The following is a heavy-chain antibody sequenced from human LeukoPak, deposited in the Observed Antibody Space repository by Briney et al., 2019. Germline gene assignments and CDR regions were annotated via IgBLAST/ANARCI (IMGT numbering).Heavy chain of an antibody. Sequence: PSETLSLTCTVSGGSISPNYWSWIRQPPGKGLEWIGEINHSGSTNYNPSLKSRVTISVDTSKNQFSLKLSSVTAADTAVYYCARGRPFSLFLDPWGQGTLVTVSS. J-gene: IGHJ5*02. CDR3: ARGRPFSLFLDP. CDR2: INHSGST. D-gene: IGHD3-16*02. V-gene: IGHV4-34*01. CDR1: GGSISPNY.